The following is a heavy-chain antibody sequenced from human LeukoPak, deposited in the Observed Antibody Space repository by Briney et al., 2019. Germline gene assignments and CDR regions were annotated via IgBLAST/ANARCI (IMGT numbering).Heavy chain of an antibody. CDR3: ARGLAGVWDSDY. J-gene: IGHJ4*02. CDR1: GFTFSSYS. Sequence: GSLRLSCAASGFTFSSYSRNWVRQAPGKGLEWVSAISSISSYIYYADSVKGRFTTYRDNAKTSLYLQLNSLRAEDTAVYYWARGLAGVWDSDYWGQGSLVTVSS. V-gene: IGHV3-21*01. CDR2: ISSISSYI. D-gene: IGHD3-10*01.